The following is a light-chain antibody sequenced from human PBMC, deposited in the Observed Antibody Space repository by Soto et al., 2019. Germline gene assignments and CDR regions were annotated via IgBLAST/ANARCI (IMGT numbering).Light chain of an antibody. CDR3: SSYTSSSTPHVV. CDR1: SSDVGGYNY. V-gene: IGLV2-14*01. J-gene: IGLJ2*01. Sequence: QSVLTQPASVSGSPGQSITISCTGTSSDVGGYNYVSWYQQHPGKAPKLMIYEVSNRPSGVSNRFSGSKSGNTASLTISGLQAEDEADYYCSSYTSSSTPHVVFGGGTKQTVL. CDR2: EVS.